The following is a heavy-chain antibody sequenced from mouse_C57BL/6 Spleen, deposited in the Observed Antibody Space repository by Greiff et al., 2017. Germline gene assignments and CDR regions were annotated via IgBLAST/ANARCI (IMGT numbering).Heavy chain of an antibody. CDR2: IWSGGST. CDR1: GFSLTSYG. Sequence: VMLVESGPGLVQPSQSLSITCTVSGFSLTSYGVHWVRQSPGKGLEWLGVIWSGGSTDNNAAFISRLSISKDNSKSQVFFKMNSLQADDTAIYYCARNGVVATWDYFDYWGQGTTLTVSS. J-gene: IGHJ2*01. CDR3: ARNGVVATWDYFDY. D-gene: IGHD1-1*01. V-gene: IGHV2-2*01.